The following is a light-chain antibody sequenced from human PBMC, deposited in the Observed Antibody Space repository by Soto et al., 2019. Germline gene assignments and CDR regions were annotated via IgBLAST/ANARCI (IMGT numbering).Light chain of an antibody. CDR3: QQYDNWPPIT. Sequence: IVLTPSPATLSVSPGERATLFCLASQRVSGNLAWYQQKPGQAPRLLMYGASIRATGFPDRFSGSGSGTEFTLTISSLQSEDFAVYYCQQYDNWPPITFGQGTRLEI. J-gene: IGKJ5*01. CDR1: QRVSGN. CDR2: GAS. V-gene: IGKV3-15*01.